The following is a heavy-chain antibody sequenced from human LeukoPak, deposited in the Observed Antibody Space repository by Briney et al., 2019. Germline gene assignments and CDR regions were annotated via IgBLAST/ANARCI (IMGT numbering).Heavy chain of an antibody. J-gene: IGHJ4*02. D-gene: IGHD6-13*01. V-gene: IGHV3-21*01. CDR1: GFTFSSYS. CDR2: ISTSSTYI. CDR3: ARGVFSDY. Sequence: GGSLRLSCVASGFTFSSYSMNWVRQAPGKGLEWVSYISTSSTYIYYADSVKGRFTISRDNAKNSLYLQMNSPRAEDTAVYYCARGVFSDYWGQGTLVTVSS.